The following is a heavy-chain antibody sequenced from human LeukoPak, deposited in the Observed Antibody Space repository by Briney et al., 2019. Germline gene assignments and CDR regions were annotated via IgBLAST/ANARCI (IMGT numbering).Heavy chain of an antibody. V-gene: IGHV3-49*03. CDR3: TRDHDFWSGPLDV. Sequence: GGSLRLSCTGSGFTFGDYSMSWFRQAPGKGLEWVGFIRRKGYGGTTEYAASVKGRFTISRDDSKCTAYLQMNSLKTEDTAVYYCTRDHDFWSGPLDVWGTGTTVTVSS. D-gene: IGHD3-3*01. CDR2: IRRKGYGGTT. J-gene: IGHJ6*04. CDR1: GFTFGDYS.